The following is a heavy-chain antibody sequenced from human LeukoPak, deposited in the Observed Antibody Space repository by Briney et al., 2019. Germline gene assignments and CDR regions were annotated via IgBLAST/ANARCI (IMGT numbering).Heavy chain of an antibody. V-gene: IGHV4-34*01. CDR1: GGSFSGYY. CDR2: INHSGST. Sequence: PSETLSLTCAVYGGSFSGYYWSWIRQPPGKGLEWIGEINHSGSTNYNPSLKSRVTISVDTSKNQFSLKLSSVTAADTAVYYCARHRFITYYYDSSGPDFDYWGQGTLVTVSS. J-gene: IGHJ4*02. D-gene: IGHD3-22*01. CDR3: ARHRFITYYYDSSGPDFDY.